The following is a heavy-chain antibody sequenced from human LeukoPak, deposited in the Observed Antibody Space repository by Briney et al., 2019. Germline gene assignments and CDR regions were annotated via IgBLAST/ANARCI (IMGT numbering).Heavy chain of an antibody. V-gene: IGHV1-18*01. D-gene: IGHD6-19*01. CDR1: GYTFTSYG. Sequence: ASVKVSCKASGYTFTSYGISWVRQAPGQGLEWMGWISAYNGNTNYAQKLQGRVTMTTDTSTSTAYMELRSPRSDDTAVYYCARPPGGQWLPYYDYWGQGTLVAVSS. CDR3: ARPPGGQWLPYYDY. CDR2: ISAYNGNT. J-gene: IGHJ4*02.